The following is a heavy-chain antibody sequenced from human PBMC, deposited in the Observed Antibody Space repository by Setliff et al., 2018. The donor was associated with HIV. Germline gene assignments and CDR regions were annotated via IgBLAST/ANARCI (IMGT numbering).Heavy chain of an antibody. CDR1: GGSISSNNYY. CDR3: AREVDVVTTSDAFDI. J-gene: IGHJ3*02. V-gene: IGHV4-39*07. CDR2: IYYSGST. Sequence: PSETLSLTCTVSGGSISSNNYYWGWIRQPPGKGLEWIGSIYYSGSTFYNPSLKSRTTISLDTSMNQFSLKLTSATAADTAVYYCAREVDVVTTSDAFDIWGQGTMVTVSS. D-gene: IGHD2-21*02.